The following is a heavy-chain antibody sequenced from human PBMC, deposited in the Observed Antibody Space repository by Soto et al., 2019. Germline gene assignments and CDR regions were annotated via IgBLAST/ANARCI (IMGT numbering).Heavy chain of an antibody. V-gene: IGHV3-23*02. CDR3: VRRGSETGWYFDQ. CDR2: ISGSGGRI. D-gene: IGHD6-19*01. CDR1: GFTFYRYD. Sequence: EVQLLESGGGLMQPGGSLRLSFAASGFTFYRYDMFWVRQTPRRGLEWVSFISGSGGRIEYGDFVRGRFTASRDNAEDTLSLQMNTLASDDTGVYYCVRRGSETGWYFDQWGQGTLVVVSS. J-gene: IGHJ4*02.